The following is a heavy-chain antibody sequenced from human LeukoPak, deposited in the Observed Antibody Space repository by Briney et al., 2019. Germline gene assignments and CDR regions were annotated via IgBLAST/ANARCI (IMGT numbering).Heavy chain of an antibody. CDR2: ISAYNGNT. CDR3: ARDREPYYDILTGYYRKDYYYYGMDV. V-gene: IGHV1-18*01. D-gene: IGHD3-9*01. CDR1: GYTFTSYG. Sequence: GASVTVSCKASGYTFTSYGISWVRQAPGQGLEWMGWISAYNGNTNYAQKLQGRVTMTTDTSTSTAYMELRSLRSDDTAVYYCARDREPYYDILTGYYRKDYYYYGMDVWGQGTTVTVSS. J-gene: IGHJ6*02.